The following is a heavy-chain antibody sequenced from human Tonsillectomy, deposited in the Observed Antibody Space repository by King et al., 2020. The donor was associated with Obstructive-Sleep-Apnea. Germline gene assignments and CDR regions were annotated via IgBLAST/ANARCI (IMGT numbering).Heavy chain of an antibody. V-gene: IGHV4-59*01. CDR2: IYYSGST. Sequence: VQLQESGPGLVKPSETLSLTCTVSGGSISSYYWSWIRQPPGKGLEWIGYIYYSGSTNYNPSLKSRVTISVDTSKNQFSLKLSSVTAADTAGYYCARSLLNFDRAFDIWGQGTMVTVSS. CDR3: ARSLLNFDRAFDI. CDR1: GGSISSYY. J-gene: IGHJ3*02. D-gene: IGHD3-9*01.